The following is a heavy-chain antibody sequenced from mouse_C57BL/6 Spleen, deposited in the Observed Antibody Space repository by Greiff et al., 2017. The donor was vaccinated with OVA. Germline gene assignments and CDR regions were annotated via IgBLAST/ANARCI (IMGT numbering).Heavy chain of an antibody. V-gene: IGHV1-82*01. J-gene: IGHJ4*01. CDR2: IYPGDGDT. CDR3: AKLYGMDY. CDR1: GYAFSSSW. Sequence: QVQLKEPGPELVKPGASVKISCKASGYAFSSSWMNWVKQRPGKGLEWIGRIYPGDGDTNYNGKFKGKATLTADKSSSTAYMQLSSLASEDSAVYICAKLYGMDYWGQGTSVTVSS.